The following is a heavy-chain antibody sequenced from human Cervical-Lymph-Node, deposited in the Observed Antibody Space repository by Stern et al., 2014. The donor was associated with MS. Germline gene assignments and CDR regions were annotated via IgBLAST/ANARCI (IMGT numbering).Heavy chain of an antibody. CDR2: IYYSGGT. D-gene: IGHD1-26*01. J-gene: IGHJ5*02. CDR1: GGSISSGGHY. V-gene: IGHV4-31*03. Sequence: VQLVESGPGLVKPSQTLSLTCTVSGGSISSGGHYWSWIRQHPGKGLEWIGYIYYSGGTFYTPSLKSRVSISLDTSKNQFSLKLSSVTAADTAVYYCASRWSGTYYGQNWFDPWGQGTLVTVSS. CDR3: ASRWSGTYYGQNWFDP.